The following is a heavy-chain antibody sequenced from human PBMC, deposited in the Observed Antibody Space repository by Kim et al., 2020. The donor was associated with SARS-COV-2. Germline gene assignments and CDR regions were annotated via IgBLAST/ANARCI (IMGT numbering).Heavy chain of an antibody. CDR3: ATDQAAVGTGYFAY. D-gene: IGHD1-1*01. V-gene: IGHV3-9*01. J-gene: IGHJ4*02. CDR2: ISWNSGSI. Sequence: GGSLRLSCAVSGFTFDDYAMHWVRQAPGKGLEWVSGISWNSGSIGYADSVKGRFTISRDNAKNSLYLQMHSPRAEDTALSYCATDQAAVGTGYFAYLGPG. CDR1: GFTFDDYA.